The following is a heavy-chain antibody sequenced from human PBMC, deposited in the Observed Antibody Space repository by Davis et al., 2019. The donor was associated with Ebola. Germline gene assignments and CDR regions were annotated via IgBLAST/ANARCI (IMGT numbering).Heavy chain of an antibody. CDR1: GFSLSTSGMC. D-gene: IGHD6-19*01. CDR3: ARAPVPYSGWIYFDY. CDR2: IAWDDDK. V-gene: IGHV2-70*01. Sequence: SGPTLVKPTETLTLTCTFSGFSLSTSGMCVTWIRQPPGKALEWLALIAWDDDKRYSTSLKTRLTISKDTSKNQVVLTMTNLDPVDTATYYCARAPVPYSGWIYFDYWGQGTLVTVSS. J-gene: IGHJ4*02.